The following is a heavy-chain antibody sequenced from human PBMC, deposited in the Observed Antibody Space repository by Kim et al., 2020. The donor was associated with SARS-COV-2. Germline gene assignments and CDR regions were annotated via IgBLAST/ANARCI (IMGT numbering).Heavy chain of an antibody. Sequence: SVKGRFTISRDNAKKSLYVQMNSLRAEDTAVYYCAREGWVSPRALDAFDIWGQGTMVTVSS. D-gene: IGHD1-26*01. J-gene: IGHJ3*02. V-gene: IGHV3-11*05. CDR3: AREGWVSPRALDAFDI.